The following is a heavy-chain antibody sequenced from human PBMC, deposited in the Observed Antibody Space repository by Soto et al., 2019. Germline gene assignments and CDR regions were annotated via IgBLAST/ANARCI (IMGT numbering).Heavy chain of an antibody. J-gene: IGHJ4*02. V-gene: IGHV4-61*01. CDR3: ASEYSYGYGYFDY. Sequence: PSETLSLTCTVSGGSVSSGSYYWSWIRQPPGKGLEWIGYIYYSGSTNYNPSLKSRVTISVDTSKNQFSLKLSSVTAADTAVYYRASEYSYGYGYFDYWGQGTLVTVSS. CDR1: GGSVSSGSYY. CDR2: IYYSGST. D-gene: IGHD5-18*01.